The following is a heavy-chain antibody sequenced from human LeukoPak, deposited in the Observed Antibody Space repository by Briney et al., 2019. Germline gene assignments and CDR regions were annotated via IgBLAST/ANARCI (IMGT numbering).Heavy chain of an antibody. V-gene: IGHV3-72*01. D-gene: IGHD3-16*01. Sequence: GGSLRLSCAASGFTFSDHYMDWVRQAPGKGLGWVGRIRNKANSYTTDFAASVKGRFSISRDDSKNSLYLQMNSLKTEDTALYYWVRGRGGGAFDIWGQGTMVIVSS. CDR1: GFTFSDHY. CDR3: VRGRGGGAFDI. J-gene: IGHJ3*02. CDR2: IRNKANSYTT.